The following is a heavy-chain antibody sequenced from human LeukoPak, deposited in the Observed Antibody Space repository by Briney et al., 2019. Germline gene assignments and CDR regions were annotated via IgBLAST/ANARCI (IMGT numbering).Heavy chain of an antibody. CDR1: GVPISSRSYY. CDR2: MYFSGTT. J-gene: IGHJ3*02. V-gene: IGHV4-39*01. CDR3: ARHLRFGSSALPRDVFDI. D-gene: IGHD1-26*01. Sequence: PSETLSLTCTVSGVPISSRSYYWGWIRQPPGKGLEWIGSMYFSGTTYYNPSLKSRVTISVHTPENHLSLKLTSVTATDTAVYYCARHLRFGSSALPRDVFDIWGRGTVVSVSS.